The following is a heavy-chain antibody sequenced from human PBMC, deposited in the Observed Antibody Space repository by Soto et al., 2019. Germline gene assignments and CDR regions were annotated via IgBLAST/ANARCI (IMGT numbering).Heavy chain of an antibody. Sequence: GGSLRLSCAASGFTFSSYWMHWVRQAPGKGLVWVSRINSDGSSTGYADSVKGRFTISRDNAKNTLYLQMNSLRAEDTAVYYCARDLLKVGATRYYYYGMDVWGQGTTVTVSS. D-gene: IGHD1-26*01. CDR2: INSDGSST. CDR1: GFTFSSYW. V-gene: IGHV3-74*01. CDR3: ARDLLKVGATRYYYYGMDV. J-gene: IGHJ6*02.